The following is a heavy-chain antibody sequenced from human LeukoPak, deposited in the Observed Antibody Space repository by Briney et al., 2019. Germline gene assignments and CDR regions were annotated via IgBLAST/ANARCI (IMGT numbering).Heavy chain of an antibody. D-gene: IGHD1-26*01. Sequence: ASVKVSCKASGYTFTSYGINWVRQARGQALEWMGWISAYNGDTRYAQKFQGRVTLTTDTSTSTAYMELRSLRSDDTAVYYCARGKGASPDYWDQGTLVTVSS. CDR1: GYTFTSYG. V-gene: IGHV1-18*01. CDR2: ISAYNGDT. CDR3: ARGKGASPDY. J-gene: IGHJ4*02.